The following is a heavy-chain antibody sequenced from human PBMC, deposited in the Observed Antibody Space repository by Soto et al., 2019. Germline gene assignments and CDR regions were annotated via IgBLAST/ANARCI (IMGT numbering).Heavy chain of an antibody. D-gene: IGHD1-7*01. CDR2: IWYAGSNK. Sequence: QKYLVESGGGVVQPGGSLRLSCVAYGSIFSGYGMHWVRRAPGKGPERGAVIWYAGSNKYYADTVKGRFTISRDNSKNMLYLQMDSLRAEDTAGYYCARDGIGGTVFRGFCDYWGQGTLVTVSS. CDR1: GSIFSGYG. J-gene: IGHJ4*02. V-gene: IGHV3-33*01. CDR3: ARDGIGGTVFRGFCDY.